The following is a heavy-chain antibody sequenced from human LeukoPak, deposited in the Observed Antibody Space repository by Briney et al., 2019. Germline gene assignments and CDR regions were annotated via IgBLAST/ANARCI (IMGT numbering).Heavy chain of an antibody. CDR1: GITFSNSW. D-gene: IGHD2-21*01. J-gene: IGHJ4*02. CDR3: ARDVAYSAFDY. Sequence: GGSLRLSCTTSGITFSNSWMSWVRQAPGKGLEWVATVRPDGSEGYYADSVRGRFTISRDNSKNSFYLQMSSLRAEDTGVFYCARDVAYSAFDYWGQGTLVTVSS. V-gene: IGHV3-7*01. CDR2: VRPDGSEG.